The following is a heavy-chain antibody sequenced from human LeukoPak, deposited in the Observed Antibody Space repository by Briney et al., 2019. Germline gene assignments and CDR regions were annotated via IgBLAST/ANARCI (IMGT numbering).Heavy chain of an antibody. V-gene: IGHV3-30*18. CDR1: GFTFSTYG. Sequence: GGSLRLSCVASGFTFSTYGMQWVRQAPGKGLEWVAVIAYDGTHEHYAASVKGRFTISRDNSKNTMSLQMNSLRAEDTAVYYCAKALRPTDYDGNSPCDHWGQGTLVTVSS. J-gene: IGHJ4*02. CDR2: IAYDGTHE. D-gene: IGHD4-23*01. CDR3: AKALRPTDYDGNSPCDH.